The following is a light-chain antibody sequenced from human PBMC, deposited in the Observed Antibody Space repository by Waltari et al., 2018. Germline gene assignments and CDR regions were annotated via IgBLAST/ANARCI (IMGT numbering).Light chain of an antibody. J-gene: IGKJ1*01. CDR3: LQYDIYWA. CDR2: KAS. Sequence: DIQMTQSPSTLSASVGDRVTITCRASQSINSWLAWYQQKPGKAPKLLIYKASSLQTGVPSRFSGSCSGTEFTLTISSLQPDDFATYFCLQYDIYWAFGQGTKVEVK. CDR1: QSINSW. V-gene: IGKV1-5*03.